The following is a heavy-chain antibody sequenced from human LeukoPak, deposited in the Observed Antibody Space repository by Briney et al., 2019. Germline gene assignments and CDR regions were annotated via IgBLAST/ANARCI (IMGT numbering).Heavy chain of an antibody. V-gene: IGHV4-59*01. CDR1: GVSISGYY. CDR3: ARNDGYHDMLTGYRAFDI. J-gene: IGHJ3*02. CDR2: IYRSESS. Sequence: SETLSLICSVSGVSISGYYWSWIRQPPGKQLEWIEYIYRSESSNYNPSLKSRVTISVDTSRNQLSLKLSSVTAADTAVYYCARNDGYHDMLTGYRAFDIWGPGTMVTVSS. D-gene: IGHD3-9*01.